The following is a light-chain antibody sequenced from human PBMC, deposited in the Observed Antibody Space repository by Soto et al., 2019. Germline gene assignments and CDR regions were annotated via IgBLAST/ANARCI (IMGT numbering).Light chain of an antibody. CDR1: QGISSY. V-gene: IGKV1-9*01. CDR2: VTS. J-gene: IGKJ4*02. Sequence: DIQLTQSPSFLSASVGDRVTITCRASQGISSYLAWYQQKPGKATKLLIYVTSTLQSGVPSRFSGSGSSTEFPLTISCMEPEEVAYYCGRHLDSYHHTFDGGTKVEIK. CDR3: RHLDSYHHT.